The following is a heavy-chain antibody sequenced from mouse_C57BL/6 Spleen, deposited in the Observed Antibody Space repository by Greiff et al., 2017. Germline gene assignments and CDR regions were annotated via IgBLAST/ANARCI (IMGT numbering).Heavy chain of an antibody. D-gene: IGHD1-1*01. Sequence: VQLKESGPELVKPGASVKIPCKASGYTFTDYNMDWVKQSHGKSLEWIGDINPNNGGTIYNQKFKGKATLTVDKSSSTSYMELRSRTSEYTAVYYCARRYYYGSSWYFDVWGTGTTVTVSS. CDR3: ARRYYYGSSWYFDV. CDR2: INPNNGGT. CDR1: GYTFTDYN. V-gene: IGHV1-18*01. J-gene: IGHJ1*03.